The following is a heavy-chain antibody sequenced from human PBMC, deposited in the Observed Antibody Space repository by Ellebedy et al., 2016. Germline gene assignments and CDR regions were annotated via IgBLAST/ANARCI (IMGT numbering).Heavy chain of an antibody. CDR1: GYMFTNYY. J-gene: IGHJ4*02. V-gene: IGHV1-46*01. CDR3: ANVPATGHGYLDY. CDR2: INPSGGST. D-gene: IGHD6-13*01. Sequence: ASVKVSCXASGYMFTNYYIHWVRQPPGQGLAWMGMINPSGGSTDYAQKFQGRVTMTRDMSTRTVYMDLSSLRSEDTALYFCANVPATGHGYLDYWGQGTLVTVSS.